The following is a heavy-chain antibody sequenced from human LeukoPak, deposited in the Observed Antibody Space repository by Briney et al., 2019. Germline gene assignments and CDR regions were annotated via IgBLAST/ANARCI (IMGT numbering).Heavy chain of an antibody. Sequence: ASVKVSCKASGYTFTSYYMHWVRQAPGQGLEWMGIINPSGGSTSYAQKFQGRVTMTRDMSTSTVYMELSSLRSDDTAVYYCARVPQISYLFDYWGQGTLVTVSS. CDR1: GYTFTSYY. V-gene: IGHV1-46*01. CDR2: INPSGGST. CDR3: ARVPQISYLFDY. D-gene: IGHD1-26*01. J-gene: IGHJ4*02.